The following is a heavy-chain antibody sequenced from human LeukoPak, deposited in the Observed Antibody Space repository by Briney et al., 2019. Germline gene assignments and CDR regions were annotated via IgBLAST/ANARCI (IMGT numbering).Heavy chain of an antibody. CDR2: ISNDGNNK. CDR1: GTSLRRHG. J-gene: IGHJ6*03. D-gene: IGHD3-16*01. V-gene: IGHV3-30*03. CDR3: ARWGGDQPHYYMVV. Sequence: GGSLRLSCAASGTSLRRHGMHWVRQAPGKGLEWVTVISNDGNNKYYVDSVKGRFTISKDNSKNTLYLHMNSLRAEDTAVYYCARWGGDQPHYYMVVWGKGTTVTVSS.